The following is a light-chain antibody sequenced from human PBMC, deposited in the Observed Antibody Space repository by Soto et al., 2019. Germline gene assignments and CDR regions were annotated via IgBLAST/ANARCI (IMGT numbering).Light chain of an antibody. CDR3: QQYDNLLWT. Sequence: DPQLTPSPSTLSASLPDWVTLPCQASQDISNYLNWYQQKPGKAPKLLIYDASNLETGVPSRFSGSGSGTDFTFTISSLQPEDIATYYCQQYDNLLWTFGQGTKVDIK. CDR1: QDISNY. V-gene: IGKV1-33*01. J-gene: IGKJ1*01. CDR2: DAS.